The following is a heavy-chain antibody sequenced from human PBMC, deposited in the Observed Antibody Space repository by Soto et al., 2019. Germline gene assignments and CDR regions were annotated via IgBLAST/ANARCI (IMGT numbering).Heavy chain of an antibody. CDR1: GFTFSSYA. V-gene: IGHV3-23*01. Sequence: GGSLRLSCAASGFTFSSYAMSWVRQAPGKGLEWVSAISGSGGSTYYADSVKGRFTISRDNSKNTLYLQMNSLRAEDTAVYYCAKGYGSGSYSGFDSGAREPWSPSPQ. CDR2: ISGSGGST. J-gene: IGHJ4*02. D-gene: IGHD3-10*01. CDR3: AKGYGSGSYSGFDS.